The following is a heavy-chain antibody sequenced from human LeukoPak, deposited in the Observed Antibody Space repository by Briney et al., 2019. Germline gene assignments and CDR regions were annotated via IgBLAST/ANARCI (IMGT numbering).Heavy chain of an antibody. D-gene: IGHD6-19*01. V-gene: IGHV4-38-2*01. J-gene: IGHJ4*02. CDR3: AIGPGYGSGWYLY. CDR2: IYHSGST. CDR1: GYSFSSGYY. Sequence: SETLSLTCAVSGYSFSSGYYWGWIRQPPGRALEGIGSIYHSGSTYYNPSLKSRVTISVDTSKNQFSLKLSSVTAADTAVYHCAIGPGYGSGWYLYWGQGTLVTVSS.